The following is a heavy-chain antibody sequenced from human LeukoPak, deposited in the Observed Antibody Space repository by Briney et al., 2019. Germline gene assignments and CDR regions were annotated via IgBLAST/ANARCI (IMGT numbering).Heavy chain of an antibody. J-gene: IGHJ6*02. CDR2: IYYTGTT. Sequence: SETLSLTCTVSGGSINNYYWNWIRQPPGKGLEWIGHIYYTGTTNYSPSLKSRVTISVDTSKNQFSLKLSSVTAADTAVYYCARERMDSNTFMYGMDVWGQGTTVTVSS. D-gene: IGHD3/OR15-3a*01. CDR3: ARERMDSNTFMYGMDV. CDR1: GGSINNYY. V-gene: IGHV4-59*08.